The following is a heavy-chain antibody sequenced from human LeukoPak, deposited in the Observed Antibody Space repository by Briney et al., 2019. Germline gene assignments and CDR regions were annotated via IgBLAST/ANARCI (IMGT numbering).Heavy chain of an antibody. J-gene: IGHJ6*02. CDR3: AREGHSSGWSDYYGMDV. V-gene: IGHV3-48*02. CDR2: ISSSSSTI. CDR1: GFTFSSYS. Sequence: GGSLRLSCAASGFTFSSYSMNWVRQAPGKGLEWVSYISSSSSTIYYADSVQGRFTISRDNAKNSLYLQMNSLRDEDTAVYYCAREGHSSGWSDYYGMDVWGQGTTVTVSS. D-gene: IGHD6-19*01.